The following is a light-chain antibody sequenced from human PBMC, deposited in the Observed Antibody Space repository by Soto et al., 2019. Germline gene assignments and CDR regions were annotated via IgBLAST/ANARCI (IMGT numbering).Light chain of an antibody. Sequence: QSALTQPRSVSGSPGQSVTISCTGTSSDVGGYNYVSWYQQHPGKAPKFMIYDVSTRPSGVPDRFSGSKSGNTASLSISELQAQYDAHYYCCSYAGSYPHVFGTGTELTVL. CDR1: SSDVGGYNY. CDR3: CSYAGSYPHV. V-gene: IGLV2-11*01. CDR2: DVS. J-gene: IGLJ1*01.